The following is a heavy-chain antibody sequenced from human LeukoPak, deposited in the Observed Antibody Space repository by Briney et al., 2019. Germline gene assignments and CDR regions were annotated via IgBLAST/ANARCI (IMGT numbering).Heavy chain of an antibody. V-gene: IGHV4-59*01. CDR3: ARTTVVTPSGMDV. CDR1: GGSISSYY. D-gene: IGHD4-23*01. CDR2: SYYSGST. Sequence: SETLSLTCTVSGGSISSYYWSWIRQPPGKGLERIGYSYYSGSTNYNPSLKSRVTISVDTSKNQFSLKLSSVTAADTAVYYCARTTVVTPSGMDVWGQGTTVTVSS. J-gene: IGHJ6*02.